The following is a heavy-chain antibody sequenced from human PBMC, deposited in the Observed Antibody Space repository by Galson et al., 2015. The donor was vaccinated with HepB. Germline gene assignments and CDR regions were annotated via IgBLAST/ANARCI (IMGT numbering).Heavy chain of an antibody. V-gene: IGHV3-64D*06. D-gene: IGHD1-1*01. CDR3: VRVPPGFEYFPH. J-gene: IGHJ1*01. Sequence: SLRLSCAASGFTFSSYAMDWVRQAPGKGLEYVSAISSNGGSTHYADSVKGRFTISRDNSKNTLYLQMSSLRAEDTAVYYCVRVPPGFEYFPHWGQGTLVTVSS. CDR1: GFTFSSYA. CDR2: ISSNGGST.